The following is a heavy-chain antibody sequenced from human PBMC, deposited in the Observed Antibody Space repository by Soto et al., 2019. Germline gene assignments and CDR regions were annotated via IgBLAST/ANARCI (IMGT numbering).Heavy chain of an antibody. V-gene: IGHV3-23*01. D-gene: IGHD1-26*01. CDR2: ISGSGGST. CDR1: GLTFSSYA. CDR3: ARDFVVGGPTINYYYGMDV. Sequence: GGSLRLSCAASGLTFSSYAMSWVRQAPGKGLEWVSAISGSGGSTYYADSVKGRSTISRDNSKNTLYLQMNSLGAEDTAVYYCARDFVVGGPTINYYYGMDVWGQGTTVTVSS. J-gene: IGHJ6*02.